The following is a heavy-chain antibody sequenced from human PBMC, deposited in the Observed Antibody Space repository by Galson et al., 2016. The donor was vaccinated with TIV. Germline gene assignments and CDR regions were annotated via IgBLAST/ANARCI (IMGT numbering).Heavy chain of an antibody. J-gene: IGHJ4*02. D-gene: IGHD4-17*01. Sequence: SLRLSCAASGFTFSDYGMHWVRQAPGKGLEWVAVISYDASDQYYAGSVKGRFTISRDNSKNTLYLQMNSLRSDDTAMYYCAKDPRLYGDYFLHSFDYWGQGTLVTVSS. V-gene: IGHV3-30*18. CDR1: GFTFSDYG. CDR2: ISYDASDQ. CDR3: AKDPRLYGDYFLHSFDY.